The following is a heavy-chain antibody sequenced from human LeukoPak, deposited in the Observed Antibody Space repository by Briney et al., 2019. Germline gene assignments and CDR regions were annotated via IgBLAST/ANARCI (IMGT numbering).Heavy chain of an antibody. V-gene: IGHV1-46*01. CDR3: ATSGYYYFDY. CDR1: GYTFTSYD. J-gene: IGHJ4*02. CDR2: INPSGGST. D-gene: IGHD3-3*01. Sequence: ASVKVSCKASGYTFTSYDINWVRQATGQGLEWMGIINPSGGSTSYAQKFQGRVTMTRDTSTSTVYMELSSLRSEDTAVYYCATSGYYYFDYWGQGTLVTVSS.